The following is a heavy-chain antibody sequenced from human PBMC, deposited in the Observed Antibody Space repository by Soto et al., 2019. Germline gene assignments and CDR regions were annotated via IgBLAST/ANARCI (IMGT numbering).Heavy chain of an antibody. CDR1: GESICSYD. CDR2: IYYSGST. V-gene: IGHV4-59*07. CDR3: ASIAVAGTGYAFDI. Sequence: PSGTLSLTCTVSGESICSYDGGGIRKPPGKGLEWIGYIYYSGSTNYNPSLKSRVTISVDTSKNQFSLKLSSVTAADTAVYYCASIAVAGTGYAFDIWGQGTMVTVSS. D-gene: IGHD6-19*01. J-gene: IGHJ3*02.